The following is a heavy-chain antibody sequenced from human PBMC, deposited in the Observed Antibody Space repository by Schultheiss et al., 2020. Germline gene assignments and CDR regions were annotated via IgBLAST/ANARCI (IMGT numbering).Heavy chain of an antibody. CDR2: ISYDGSNK. CDR1: GFTLRTYD. J-gene: IGHJ4*02. D-gene: IGHD2-21*02. CDR3: ARDRGVTHFDF. Sequence: GGSLRLSCAASGFTLRTYDMHWVRQAPGKGLEWVAVISYDGSNKYYADSVKGRFTISRDNSKNTLYLQMNSLGAEDTAVYYCARDRGVTHFDFWGQGTLVTVSS. V-gene: IGHV3-30*03.